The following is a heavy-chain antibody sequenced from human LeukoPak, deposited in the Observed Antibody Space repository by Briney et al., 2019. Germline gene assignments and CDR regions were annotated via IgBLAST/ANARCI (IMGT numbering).Heavy chain of an antibody. D-gene: IGHD4-23*01. CDR3: ARGRDYGGNLPDY. Sequence: PGGSLRLSCAASGFTLRSYTMNWVRQAPGKGLEWVSSIGISSNKIYYADSVKGRFITSRDNAKNSVYLQMNSLRAEDTAVYYCARGRDYGGNLPDYWGQGTLVTVSS. CDR1: GFTLRSYT. CDR2: IGISSNKI. V-gene: IGHV3-21*01. J-gene: IGHJ4*02.